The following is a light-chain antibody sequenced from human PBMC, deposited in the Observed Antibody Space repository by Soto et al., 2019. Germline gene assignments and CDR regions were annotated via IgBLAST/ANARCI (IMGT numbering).Light chain of an antibody. V-gene: IGKV2-30*02. CDR1: QSLVHSDGSTY. CDR2: KVS. J-gene: IGKJ2*01. CDR3: MQGTFWPYT. Sequence: DVVMTQSPLSLTVTLGQPASISCRSSQSLVHSDGSTYLHWFQQRPGQSPRRLIYKVSNRDSGVPDRFSGSGSDTDFTLKISRVEAEDVGVYYCMQGTFWPYTFGQGTKLEI.